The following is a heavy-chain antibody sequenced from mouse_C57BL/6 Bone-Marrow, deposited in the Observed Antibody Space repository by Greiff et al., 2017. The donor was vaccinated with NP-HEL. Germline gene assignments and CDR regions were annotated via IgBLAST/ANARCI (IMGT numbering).Heavy chain of an antibody. J-gene: IGHJ3*01. V-gene: IGHV1-50*01. D-gene: IGHD2-4*01. CDR2: IDPSDSYT. CDR1: GYTFTSYW. Sequence: VQLQQPGAELVKPGASVKLSCKASGYTFTSYWMQWVKQRPGQGLEWIGEIDPSDSYTNYTQKFKGKATLTVDTSSSTAYMQLSSLTSEDSAVYYCARDIDYDSAYWGQGTLVTVSA. CDR3: ARDIDYDSAY.